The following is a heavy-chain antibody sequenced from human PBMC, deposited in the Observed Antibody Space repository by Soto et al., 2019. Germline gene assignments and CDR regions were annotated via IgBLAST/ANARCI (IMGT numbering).Heavy chain of an antibody. D-gene: IGHD6-13*01. CDR3: ARLAAAGPYYYYGMDV. Sequence: GESLKISCKGSGYSFTSYWISWVRQMPGKGLEWMGRIDPSDSYTNYSPSFQGHVTISADKSISTAYLQWSSLKASDTAMYYCARLAAAGPYYYYGMDVWGQGTTVTVSS. J-gene: IGHJ6*02. CDR2: IDPSDSYT. CDR1: GYSFTSYW. V-gene: IGHV5-10-1*01.